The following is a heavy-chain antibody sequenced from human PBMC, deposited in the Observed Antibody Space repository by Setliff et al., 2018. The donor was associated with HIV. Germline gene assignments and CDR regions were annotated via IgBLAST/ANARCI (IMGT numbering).Heavy chain of an antibody. D-gene: IGHD3-22*01. CDR2: ISVDGSGK. V-gene: IGHV3-30*01. Sequence: LSLTCAASGFTFSDSVMHWVRQPPGKGLEWVAAISVDGSGKFYADSVKGRFTISRDNSRNTLYLQMNSLRDEDTAVYYCAREGGSSGYCGYFDYWGQGTLVTVSS. CDR3: AREGGSSGYCGYFDY. J-gene: IGHJ4*02. CDR1: GFTFSDSV.